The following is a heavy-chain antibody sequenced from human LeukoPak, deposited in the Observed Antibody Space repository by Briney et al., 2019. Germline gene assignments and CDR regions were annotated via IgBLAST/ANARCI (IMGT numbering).Heavy chain of an antibody. J-gene: IGHJ1*01. CDR1: GFTFSSYE. CDR3: AMPDYYDSSGYNFQYFQN. D-gene: IGHD3-22*01. CDR2: ISSSGAGI. Sequence: GGSLRLSCAASGFTFSSYEMNWVRQAPGKGLEWVSYISSSGAGIYSADSVKGRFTIYRENAKNSLYLQMNSLRAEDTAVYYCAMPDYYDSSGYNFQYFQNWGQGTLVTVSS. V-gene: IGHV3-48*03.